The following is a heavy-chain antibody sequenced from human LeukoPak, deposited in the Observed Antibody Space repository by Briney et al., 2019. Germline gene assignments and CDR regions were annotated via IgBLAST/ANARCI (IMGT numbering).Heavy chain of an antibody. J-gene: IGHJ3*01. CDR1: GFPFSSHA. V-gene: IGHV3-23*01. Sequence: GSLRLSFAASGFPFSSHAMSWVRQAPGKGLEWVSAISGSGGSTYYADSVKGRFTISRDNSKNTLYLQMNSLRAEDTAVYYCAKDLTVTTLWGQGTMVTVSS. CDR2: ISGSGGST. D-gene: IGHD4-17*01. CDR3: AKDLTVTTL.